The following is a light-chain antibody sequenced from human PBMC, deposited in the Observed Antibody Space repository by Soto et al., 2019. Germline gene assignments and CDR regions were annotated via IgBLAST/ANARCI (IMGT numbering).Light chain of an antibody. CDR3: GAWENSLTVYV. J-gene: IGLJ1*01. V-gene: IGLV1-51*01. CDR2: DSD. Sequence: QSVLTQPPSVSAAPGQKVTISCSGGSSNIAANSVSWYQHLPGTAPKLLIYDSDRRPSGIPARFSGSKSGTSATLGITGLQTGDEADYYCGAWENSLTVYVFGSGTKVTVL. CDR1: SSNIAANS.